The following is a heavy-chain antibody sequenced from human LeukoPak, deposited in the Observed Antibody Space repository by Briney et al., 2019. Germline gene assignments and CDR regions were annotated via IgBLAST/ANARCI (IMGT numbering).Heavy chain of an antibody. J-gene: IGHJ4*02. CDR3: ARESGKFDY. CDR2: ISGDGVST. CDR1: GLPIADFA. V-gene: IGHV3-43*02. Sequence: PGGSLRLSCVASGLPIADFAMHWVRQAPGKGLEWVSLISGDGVSTFYADSVKGRFSISRYNSKNSLSLEMNSLRTEDTAMYYCARESGKFDYWGQGTLVAVSS.